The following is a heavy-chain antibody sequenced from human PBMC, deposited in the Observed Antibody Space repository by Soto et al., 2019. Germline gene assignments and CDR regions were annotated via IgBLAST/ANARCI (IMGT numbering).Heavy chain of an antibody. D-gene: IGHD3-10*01. V-gene: IGHV4-39*01. J-gene: IGHJ4*02. CDR1: GGSISSSSYY. CDR3: ARHLWVRGAIPPYYLDY. Sequence: SETLSLTCTVSGGSISSSSYYWGWIRQPPGKGLEWIGSIYYSGSTYYNPSLKSRVTISVDTSKNQFSLKLSSVTAADTAVYYCARHLWVRGAIPPYYLDYWGQGTLVTVSS. CDR2: IYYSGST.